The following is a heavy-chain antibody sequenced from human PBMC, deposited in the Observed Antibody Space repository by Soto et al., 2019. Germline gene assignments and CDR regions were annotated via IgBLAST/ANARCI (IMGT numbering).Heavy chain of an antibody. Sequence: ASVKVSCKASGYTFTSYAMHWVRQAPGQRLEWMGWINAGNGNTKYSQKFQGRVTITRDTSASTAYMELSSLRSEDTAVYYCARGAYDSSGHRRYYFDYWGQGTLVTVSS. CDR3: ARGAYDSSGHRRYYFDY. CDR2: INAGNGNT. V-gene: IGHV1-3*01. J-gene: IGHJ4*02. CDR1: GYTFTSYA. D-gene: IGHD3-22*01.